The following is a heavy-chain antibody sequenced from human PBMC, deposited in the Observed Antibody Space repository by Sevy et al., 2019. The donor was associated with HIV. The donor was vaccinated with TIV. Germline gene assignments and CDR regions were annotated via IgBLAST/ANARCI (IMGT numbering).Heavy chain of an antibody. CDR3: ARGVGCSSTSCFAYWFDP. V-gene: IGHV3-7*03. J-gene: IGHJ5*02. CDR2: IKEDGSEN. D-gene: IGHD2-2*01. CDR1: GFTFSNYW. Sequence: GGSLRLSCAASGFTFSNYWMSWVRQAPGKGLEWVANIKEDGSENYYVDSVKGRFTISRDNAKNSLYLQMNRLRAEDTAVYYCARGVGCSSTSCFAYWFDPWGQGTLVTVSS.